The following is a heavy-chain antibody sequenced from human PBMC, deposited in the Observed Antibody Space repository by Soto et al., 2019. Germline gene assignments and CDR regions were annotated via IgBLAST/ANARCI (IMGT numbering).Heavy chain of an antibody. CDR2: IVVGSGNT. V-gene: IGHV1-58*01. CDR1: GFTFTSSA. Sequence: SVKVSCKASGFTFTSSAVQWVRQARGQRLEWIGWIVVGSGNTNYAQKFQERVTITRDMSTSTAYMELSSLRSEDTAVYYCAAGYGYGYSDFDYWGQGTLVTVSS. D-gene: IGHD5-18*01. CDR3: AAGYGYGYSDFDY. J-gene: IGHJ4*02.